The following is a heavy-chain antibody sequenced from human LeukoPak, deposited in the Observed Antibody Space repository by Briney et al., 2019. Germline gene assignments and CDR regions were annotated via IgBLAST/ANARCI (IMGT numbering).Heavy chain of an antibody. J-gene: IGHJ4*02. D-gene: IGHD1-14*01. Sequence: GGSLRLSCTASGLTFSNYAMSWVRQAPAKGLEWVAGIDQSGGYIHYADSVKGRFTISRDNSKNTLHLQMSSLRAEDTAVYYCAKDYRGSGEVGETGPLDYWGQGTLVTASS. CDR1: GLTFSNYA. CDR2: IDQSGGYI. V-gene: IGHV3-23*01. CDR3: AKDYRGSGEVGETGPLDY.